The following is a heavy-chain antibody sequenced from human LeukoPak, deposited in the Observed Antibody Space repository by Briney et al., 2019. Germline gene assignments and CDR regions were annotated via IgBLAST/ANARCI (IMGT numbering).Heavy chain of an antibody. D-gene: IGHD3-22*01. V-gene: IGHV1-18*01. CDR3: ARDQGLWLSFDGAYYYYYGMDV. CDR2: ISAYNGNT. CDR1: GYTFSSYT. Sequence: GASVKVSCKALGYTFSSYTMSWVRQAPGQGLEWMGWISAYNGNTNYAQKLQGRVTMTTDTSTSTAYMELRSLRSDDTAVYYCARDQGLWLSFDGAYYYYYGMDVWGQGTTVTVSS. J-gene: IGHJ6*02.